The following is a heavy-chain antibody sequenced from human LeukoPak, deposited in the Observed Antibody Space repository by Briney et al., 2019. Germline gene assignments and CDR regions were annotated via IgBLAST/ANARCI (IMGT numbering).Heavy chain of an antibody. V-gene: IGHV5-51*01. CDR2: IYPGDSDT. J-gene: IGHJ6*03. D-gene: IGHD2-2*02. Sequence: GESLKISCKGSGYSFTSYWIGWVRQMPGKGLEWMGIIYPGDSDTRYSPSFQGQVTISADKSISTAYLQWSSLKASDTAMYYCARQSSGYCSSTSCYRIYYYMGVWGKGTTVTVSS. CDR1: GYSFTSYW. CDR3: ARQSSGYCSSTSCYRIYYYMGV.